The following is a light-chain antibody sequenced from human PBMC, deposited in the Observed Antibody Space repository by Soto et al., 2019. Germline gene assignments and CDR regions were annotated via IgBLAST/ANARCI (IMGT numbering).Light chain of an antibody. Sequence: ETVLTQSPAPLSLSPGERATLSCRASQNVDMNLAWYQQKPGQAPRLVIYDASNRATGIPARFSGSGCGTDFTLTISSLEPEDFAVYYCQQRKYWPPLTFGQGTRLEIK. CDR1: QNVDMN. V-gene: IGKV3-11*01. J-gene: IGKJ5*01. CDR2: DAS. CDR3: QQRKYWPPLT.